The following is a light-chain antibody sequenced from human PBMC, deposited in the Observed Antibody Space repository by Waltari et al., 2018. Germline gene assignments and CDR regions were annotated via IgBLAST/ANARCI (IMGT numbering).Light chain of an antibody. CDR3: LQYNSRPFT. CDR2: NAS. CDR1: QSVSSW. Sequence: DIQMTQSPSSLSTSVGDTVTITCRTSQSVSSWLAWYQQKPGKAPKLLIFNASSLQGGVPSRFIGSGSGTDFTLTIRNLQPEDFATYYCLQYNSRPFTFGPGTKLDIK. J-gene: IGKJ3*01. V-gene: IGKV1-12*02.